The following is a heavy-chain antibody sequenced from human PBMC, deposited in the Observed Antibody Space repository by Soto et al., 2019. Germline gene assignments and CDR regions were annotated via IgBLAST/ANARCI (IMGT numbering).Heavy chain of an antibody. V-gene: IGHV3-53*01. J-gene: IGHJ6*02. Sequence: GGSLRLSCAASGFIVSSYYMSWVRQAPGKGLEWVSVIYSGGSANYADSVKGRFTISRDDSKNTLYLQMNSLRAEDTAVYYCVRDDYGLDVWGRGTAVTSP. CDR1: GFIVSSYY. CDR2: IYSGGSA. CDR3: VRDDYGLDV.